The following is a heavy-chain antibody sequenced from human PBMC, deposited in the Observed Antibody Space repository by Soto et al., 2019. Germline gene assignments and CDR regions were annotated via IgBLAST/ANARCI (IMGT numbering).Heavy chain of an antibody. CDR3: ARVDTAMVPPDYYYGMDV. J-gene: IGHJ6*02. CDR2: ISGSGGST. Sequence: PGGTLRLSCAASGFNFSSYAMSWVRQAPGKGLEWVSAISGSGGSTYYADSVKGRFTISRDNSKNTLYLQMNSLRAEDTAVYYCARVDTAMVPPDYYYGMDVWGQGTTVTVSS. CDR1: GFNFSSYA. D-gene: IGHD5-18*01. V-gene: IGHV3-23*01.